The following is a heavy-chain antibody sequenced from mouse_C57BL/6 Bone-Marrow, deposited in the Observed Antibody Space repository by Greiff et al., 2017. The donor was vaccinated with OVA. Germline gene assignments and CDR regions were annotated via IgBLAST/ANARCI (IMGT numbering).Heavy chain of an antibody. J-gene: IGHJ4*01. D-gene: IGHD1-1*01. CDR3: ARSGITTVEGDFAMDY. V-gene: IGHV1-55*01. Sequence: VQLVESGAELVKPGASVKMSCKASGYTFTSYWITWVKQRPGQGLEGIGDIYPGSGRTNYNEKFKSKATLTVDTSSSTAYMQLSSLTSEDSAVYYCARSGITTVEGDFAMDYWGQGTSVTVSS. CDR1: GYTFTSYW. CDR2: IYPGSGRT.